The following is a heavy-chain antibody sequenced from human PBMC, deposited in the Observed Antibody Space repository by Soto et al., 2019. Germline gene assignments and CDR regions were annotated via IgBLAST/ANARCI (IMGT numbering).Heavy chain of an antibody. D-gene: IGHD1-7*01. CDR3: ARGGISGTPPDY. CDR1: GYNFGAYW. J-gene: IGHJ4*02. CDR2: IFPGDSDT. Sequence: GESLKISCQGSGYNFGAYWIGWVRQMPGKGLEWMGIIFPGDSDTRYRPSFQGQVTISVDRSINTAYLQWSSLKASDTAMYFCARGGISGTPPDYWGQGTKVTVSS. V-gene: IGHV5-51*01.